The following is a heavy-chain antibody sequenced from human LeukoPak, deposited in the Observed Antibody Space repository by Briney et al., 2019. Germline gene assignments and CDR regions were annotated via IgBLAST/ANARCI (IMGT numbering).Heavy chain of an antibody. V-gene: IGHV3-33*06. D-gene: IGHD6-13*01. CDR3: AKDLVKAAADTDY. CDR1: GFTFSSYG. CDR2: IWYDGSNK. J-gene: IGHJ4*02. Sequence: PGGSLRLSCAASGFTFSSYGMHWVRQAPGKGLEWVAVIWYDGSNKYYADSVKGRFTISRDNSKNTLYLQMNSLRAEDTAVYYWAKDLVKAAADTDYWGQGTLVTVSS.